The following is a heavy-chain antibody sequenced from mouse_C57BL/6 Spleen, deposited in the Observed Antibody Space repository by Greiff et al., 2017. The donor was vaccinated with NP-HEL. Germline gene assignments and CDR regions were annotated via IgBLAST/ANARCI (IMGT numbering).Heavy chain of an antibody. J-gene: IGHJ4*01. Sequence: QVQLQQSGAELVRPGTSVKVSCKASGYAFTNYLIEWVKQRPGQGLEWIGVINPGSGGTNYNEKFKGKATLTADKSSSTAYMQLSSLTSEDSAVYFCARRYDPYYYAMDYWGQGTSVTVSS. D-gene: IGHD2-3*01. CDR3: ARRYDPYYYAMDY. CDR1: GYAFTNYL. CDR2: INPGSGGT. V-gene: IGHV1-54*01.